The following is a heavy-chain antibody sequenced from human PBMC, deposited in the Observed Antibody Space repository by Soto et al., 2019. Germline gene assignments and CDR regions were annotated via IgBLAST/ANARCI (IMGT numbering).Heavy chain of an antibody. Sequence: SLRLSXTRSGYTFCDYCMRCFRQATGKGLEWVGFIRSKSYGGTTEYAASVKGRFTISRDDSKSIAYLQMNSLKTEDTAVYYGTSDDLAGYYGMAVWGKGTTVPVSS. J-gene: IGHJ6*04. V-gene: IGHV3-49*03. CDR1: GYTFCDYC. CDR3: TSDDLAGYYGMAV. CDR2: IRSKSYGGTT.